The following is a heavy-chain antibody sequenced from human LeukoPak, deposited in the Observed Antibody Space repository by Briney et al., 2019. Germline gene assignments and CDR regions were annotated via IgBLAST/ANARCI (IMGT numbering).Heavy chain of an antibody. CDR3: ARAGGDGYNFDHYYYGMDV. D-gene: IGHD5-24*01. CDR1: GYTFTGYY. J-gene: IGHJ6*02. V-gene: IGHV1-2*02. CDR2: INPNSGGT. Sequence: VASVKVSCTASGYTFTGYYMHWVRQAPGQGLEWMGWINPNSGGTNYAQKFQGRVTMTRDTSISTAYMELSRLRSDDTAVYYCARAGGDGYNFDHYYYGMDVWGQGTTVTVSS.